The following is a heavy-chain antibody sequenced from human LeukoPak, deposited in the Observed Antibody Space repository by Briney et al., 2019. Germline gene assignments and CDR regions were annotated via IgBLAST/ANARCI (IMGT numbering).Heavy chain of an antibody. CDR1: GFTFDDYA. CDR2: ISWNSGSI. V-gene: IGHV3-9*01. CDR3: AKDMGPVIRGYSGYDEFSYYYGMDV. J-gene: IGHJ6*02. Sequence: GGSLRLSCAASGFTFDDYAMHWVRQAPGKGLEWVSGISWNSGSIGYADSVKGRFTISRDNAKNSLYLQMNSLRAEDTALYYCAKDMGPVIRGYSGYDEFSYYYGMDVWGQGTTVTVSS. D-gene: IGHD5-12*01.